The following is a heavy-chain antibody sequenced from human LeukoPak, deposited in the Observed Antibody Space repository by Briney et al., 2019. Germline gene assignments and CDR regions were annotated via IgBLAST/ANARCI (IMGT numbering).Heavy chain of an antibody. Sequence: PGGSLRLSCAASGFTFSSYSMNWVRQAPGKGLEWVSSISSSSSYIYYADSVKGRFTISRDNAKNSLYLQMNSLRAEDTAVYYCARDGRYSSSSGWFDPWGQGTLVTVSS. CDR1: GFTFSSYS. J-gene: IGHJ5*02. CDR3: ARDGRYSSSSGWFDP. V-gene: IGHV3-21*01. CDR2: ISSSSSYI. D-gene: IGHD6-6*01.